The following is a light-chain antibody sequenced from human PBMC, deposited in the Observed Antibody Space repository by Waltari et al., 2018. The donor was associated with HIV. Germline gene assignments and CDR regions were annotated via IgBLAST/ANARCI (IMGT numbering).Light chain of an antibody. CDR2: AAS. CDR1: QSISTY. V-gene: IGKV1-39*01. Sequence: DIQMTQSLSSLSASVGDRVTITCRASQSISTYLNWYQQKPGKAPKLLIYAASSLQSGVPSRFSGSGSGTVFTLTINSLQPEDFATYYCQQSYSTPPELTFGGGTKVEIK. CDR3: QQSYSTPPELT. J-gene: IGKJ4*01.